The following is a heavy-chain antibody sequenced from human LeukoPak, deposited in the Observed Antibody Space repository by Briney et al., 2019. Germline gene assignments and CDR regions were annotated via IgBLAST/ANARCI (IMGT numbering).Heavy chain of an antibody. D-gene: IGHD3-10*01. CDR3: ARNPPHLWFGELFPHYFDY. V-gene: IGHV1-18*01. J-gene: IGHJ4*02. Sequence: VASVKVSCKASGYTFTSYGISWVRQAPGQGLEWMGWISAYNGNTNYAQKLQGRVTMTTDTSTSTAYMELRSLRSDDTAVYYCARNPPHLWFGELFPHYFDYWGQGTLVTVSS. CDR2: ISAYNGNT. CDR1: GYTFTSYG.